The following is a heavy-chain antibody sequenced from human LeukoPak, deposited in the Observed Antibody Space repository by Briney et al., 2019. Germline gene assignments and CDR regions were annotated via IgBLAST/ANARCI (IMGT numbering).Heavy chain of an antibody. D-gene: IGHD3-22*01. J-gene: IGHJ1*01. CDR1: GFTFSSYG. V-gene: IGHV3-30*02. CDR2: IRYDGSNK. Sequence: GGSLRLSCAASGFTFSSYGMHWVRQAPGKGLEWVAFIRYDGSNKYYADSVKGRFTISRDNSKNTLYLQMNSLRAEDTAVYYCARDHYYDSSGYTFRHWGQGTLVTVSS. CDR3: ARDHYYDSSGYTFRH.